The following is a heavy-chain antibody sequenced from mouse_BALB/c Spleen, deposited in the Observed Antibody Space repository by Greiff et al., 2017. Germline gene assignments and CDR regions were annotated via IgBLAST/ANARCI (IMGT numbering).Heavy chain of an antibody. Sequence: DVQLQESGGGLVQPGGSMKLSCVASGFTFSNYWMNWVRQSPEKGLEWVAEIRLKSNNYATHYAESVKGRFTISRDDSKSSVYLQMNNLRAEDTGIYYCTRGYGSSYGYAMDYWGQGTSVTVSS. V-gene: IGHV6-6*02. D-gene: IGHD1-1*01. CDR1: GFTFSNYW. CDR2: IRLKSNNYAT. CDR3: TRGYGSSYGYAMDY. J-gene: IGHJ4*01.